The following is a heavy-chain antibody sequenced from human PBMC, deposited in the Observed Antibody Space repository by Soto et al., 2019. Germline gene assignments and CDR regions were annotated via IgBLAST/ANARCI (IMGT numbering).Heavy chain of an antibody. V-gene: IGHV1-46*01. CDR2: INPSGGST. CDR1: GYTFTSYY. Sequence: QVQLVQSGAEVKKPGASVKVSCKASGYTFTSYYMHWVRQAPGQGLEWMGIINPSGGSTSHAQKFQGRGTVTRDTSTGTVYMELSSLRSEDTAVYYWARSAGVTNYGMDVWVQGTTVTVSS. J-gene: IGHJ6*02. D-gene: IGHD5-18*01. CDR3: ARSAGVTNYGMDV.